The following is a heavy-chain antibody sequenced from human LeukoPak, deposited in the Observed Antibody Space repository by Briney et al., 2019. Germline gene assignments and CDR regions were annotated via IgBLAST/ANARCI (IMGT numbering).Heavy chain of an antibody. V-gene: IGHV4-59*08. CDR3: ARGRIRGVMSDWFDP. CDR1: GGSISSYY. J-gene: IGHJ5*02. Sequence: SETLSLTCTVSGGSISSYYWSWIRQPPGKGLEWIGYIYYSGSTNYNPSLKSRVTISVDTSKNQFSLKLSSVTAADTAVYYCARGRIRGVMSDWFDPWGQGTLVTVSS. D-gene: IGHD3-10*01. CDR2: IYYSGST.